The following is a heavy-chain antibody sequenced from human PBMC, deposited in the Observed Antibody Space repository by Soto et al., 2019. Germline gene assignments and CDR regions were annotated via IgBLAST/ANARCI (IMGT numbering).Heavy chain of an antibody. D-gene: IGHD3-16*01. CDR3: AREGASMILDLTAFDI. Sequence: QVQLVQSGAEVKKPGSSVKVSCKASGGTFSSYAISWVRQAPGQGLEWMGGIIPIFGTANYAQKFQGRVTITADESTRTAYMELSSLRSEDTAVYYCAREGASMILDLTAFDIWGQGTMVTVSS. CDR2: IIPIFGTA. CDR1: GGTFSSYA. V-gene: IGHV1-69*12. J-gene: IGHJ3*02.